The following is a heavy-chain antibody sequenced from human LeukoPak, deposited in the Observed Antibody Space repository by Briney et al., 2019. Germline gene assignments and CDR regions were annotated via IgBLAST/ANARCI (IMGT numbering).Heavy chain of an antibody. CDR1: GGPISSYY. CDR2: IYYSGST. V-gene: IGHV4-59*08. CDR3: ARHWPYYYYYGMDV. Sequence: SETLSLTCTVSGGPISSYYWSWIRQPPGKGLEWIGYIYYSGSTNYNPSLKCRVTISVDTSKNQFSLKLSSVTAADTAVYYCARHWPYYYYYGMDVWGQGTTVTVSS. J-gene: IGHJ6*02.